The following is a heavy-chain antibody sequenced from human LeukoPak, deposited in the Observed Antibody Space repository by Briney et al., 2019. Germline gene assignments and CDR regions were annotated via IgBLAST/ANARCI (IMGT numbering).Heavy chain of an antibody. CDR1: GFTFDDYA. J-gene: IGHJ4*02. Sequence: GGSLRLSCAASGFTFDDYAMHWVRQAPGKGLEWVSGISWNSGSIGYADSVKGRFTISRDNAKNSLYLQMNSLRAEDTAVYYCAREPYSSSWYDYWGQGTLVTVSS. D-gene: IGHD6-13*01. V-gene: IGHV3-9*01. CDR2: ISWNSGSI. CDR3: AREPYSSSWYDY.